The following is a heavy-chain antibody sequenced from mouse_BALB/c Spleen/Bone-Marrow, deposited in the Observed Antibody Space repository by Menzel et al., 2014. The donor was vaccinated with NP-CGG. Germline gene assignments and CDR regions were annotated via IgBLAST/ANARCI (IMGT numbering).Heavy chain of an antibody. CDR2: XXXSGST. J-gene: IGHJ4*01. Sequence: EVQLQQSGPGLVKPSQSLSLTCTVTGYSITSXYXWNWXRQXXXXXXEXXXYXXXSGSTSYNPSLKSRISITRDTSKNQFFLQXNSXXTEDTATYYCARYSSGTYYAMDYWGQGTSVTVSS. D-gene: IGHD3-1*01. CDR3: ARYSSGTYYAMDY. CDR1: GYSITSXYX. V-gene: IGHV3-2*02.